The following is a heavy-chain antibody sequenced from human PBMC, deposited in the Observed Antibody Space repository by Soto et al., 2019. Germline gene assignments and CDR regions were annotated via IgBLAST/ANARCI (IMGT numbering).Heavy chain of an antibody. CDR1: GFIFYDYY. Sequence: EVRLVESGGGLVQPGGSLRISCTVSGFIFYDYYMDWVRQAPGKGLEWVGRIRNKINSYTTEYAATVKGRFSISRDDSESSLYLQMNNLKIEDTAVYYCTRGPHDYWGQGTLVTVSS. CDR3: TRGPHDY. CDR2: IRNKINSYTT. J-gene: IGHJ4*02. V-gene: IGHV3-72*01.